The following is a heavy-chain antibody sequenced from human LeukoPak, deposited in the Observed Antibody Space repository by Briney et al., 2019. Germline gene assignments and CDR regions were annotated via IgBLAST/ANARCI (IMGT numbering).Heavy chain of an antibody. CDR3: ARVSIAARLNYYYGMDV. D-gene: IGHD6-6*01. J-gene: IGHJ6*02. Sequence: GASVKVSCKASGGTFSSYAISWVRQARGQGLEWMGGIIPIVDTANYAQKFQGRVTITADESTSTAYMELSSLRSEDTAVYYCARVSIAARLNYYYGMDVWGQGTTVTVSS. CDR2: IIPIVDTA. V-gene: IGHV1-69*01. CDR1: GGTFSSYA.